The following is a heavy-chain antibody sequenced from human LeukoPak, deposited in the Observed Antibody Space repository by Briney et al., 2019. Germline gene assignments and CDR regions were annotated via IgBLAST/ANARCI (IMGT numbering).Heavy chain of an antibody. CDR2: IHYSGST. CDR1: GGSLSSYY. CDR3: ARVEEGYGSGRRENFYYYYMDV. V-gene: IGHV4-59*01. D-gene: IGHD3-10*01. Sequence: PSETLSLTCTVSGGSLSSYYWSWIRQPPGKGLEWIGYIHYSGSTNNNPSLKSRVTISVDTSKNQFSLKLTSVTAADTAVYYCARVEEGYGSGRRENFYYYYMDVWGKGTTVTISS. J-gene: IGHJ6*03.